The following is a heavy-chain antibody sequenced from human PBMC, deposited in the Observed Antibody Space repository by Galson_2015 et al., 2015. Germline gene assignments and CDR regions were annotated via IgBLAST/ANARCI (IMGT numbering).Heavy chain of an antibody. J-gene: IGHJ4*02. V-gene: IGHV1-18*04. CDR3: AILPSGWYAY. CDR2: ISGYNDNT. D-gene: IGHD6-19*01. CDR1: GYTFTSYS. Sequence: SAKVSCKASGYTFTSYSISWVRQAPGQGLEWMGWISGYNDNTNYAQKLQGRVTMTTDTSTSTAYMELRSLRSDDTAVYYCAILPSGWYAYWGQGTLVTVSS.